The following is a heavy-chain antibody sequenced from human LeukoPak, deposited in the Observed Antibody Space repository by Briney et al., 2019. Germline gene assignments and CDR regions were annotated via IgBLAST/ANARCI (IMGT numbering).Heavy chain of an antibody. J-gene: IGHJ4*02. D-gene: IGHD3-9*01. Sequence: PGGSRRLSCAASGFTFSSYAMSWVRQAPGKGLEWVSAISGSGGSTYYADSVKGRFTISRDNSKNTLYLQMNSLRAEDTAVYYCAKVEGFDYDILTGYLGYWGQGTLVTVSS. CDR1: GFTFSSYA. CDR2: ISGSGGST. CDR3: AKVEGFDYDILTGYLGY. V-gene: IGHV3-23*01.